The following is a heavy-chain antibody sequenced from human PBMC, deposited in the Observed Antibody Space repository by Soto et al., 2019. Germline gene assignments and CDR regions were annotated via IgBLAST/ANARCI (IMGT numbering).Heavy chain of an antibody. V-gene: IGHV6-1*01. J-gene: IGHJ5*02. CDR1: VDSVSSNSAA. D-gene: IGHD3-10*01. CDR3: ARDREYYGSGSYSASNWFDP. CDR2: TYYRSKWYN. Sequence: PSQTLSLTCAISVDSVSSNSAAWNCIGQSPSRGLEWLGRTYYRSKWYNDYAVSVKSRITINPDTSKNQFSLQLNSVTPEDTAVYYCARDREYYGSGSYSASNWFDPWGQGTLVTVSS.